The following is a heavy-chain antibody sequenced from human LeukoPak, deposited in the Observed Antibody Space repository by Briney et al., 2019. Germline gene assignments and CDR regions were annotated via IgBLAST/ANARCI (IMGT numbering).Heavy chain of an antibody. Sequence: SETLSLTCAVYGGSFSGYYRSWIRQPPGKGLEWIGEINHSGSTNYNPSLKSRVTISVDTSKNQFSLKLSSVTAADTAVYYCARLWVSGYCSSTSCYRDDYWGQGTLVTVSS. CDR2: INHSGST. V-gene: IGHV4-34*01. CDR3: ARLWVSGYCSSTSCYRDDY. CDR1: GGSFSGYY. J-gene: IGHJ4*02. D-gene: IGHD2-2*01.